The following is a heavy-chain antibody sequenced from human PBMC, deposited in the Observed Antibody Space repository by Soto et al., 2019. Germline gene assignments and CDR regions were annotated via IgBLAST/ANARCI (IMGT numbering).Heavy chain of an antibody. J-gene: IGHJ6*02. D-gene: IGHD3-22*01. CDR1: GGSFRGYY. CDR3: ARGPDSSGYFYYYGMDI. V-gene: IGHV4-34*01. Sequence: PSATLSLTCAVYGGSFRGYYWNWIRQPPGKGLEWIGEITHSESPNYNPSLKSRVIISVDTSKNQFSLKLSSVTAADTAVYYCARGPDSSGYFYYYGMDIWGQGTTVT. CDR2: ITHSESP.